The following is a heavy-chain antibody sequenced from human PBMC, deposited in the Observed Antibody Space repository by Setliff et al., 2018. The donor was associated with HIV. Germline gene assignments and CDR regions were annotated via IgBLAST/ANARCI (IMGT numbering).Heavy chain of an antibody. CDR3: ARDKGGQYYDSSDYWDWYLDL. J-gene: IGHJ2*01. CDR1: GGSISNYY. D-gene: IGHD3-22*01. V-gene: IGHV4-59*01. CDR2: IHYSGST. Sequence: SETLSLTCTVSGGSISNYYWNWIRQPPGKRLEWIGYIHYSGSTNYNPSLKSRVTISVDTSKNQFSLKLSSVTAADTAAYYCARDKGGQYYDSSDYWDWYLDLWGRGTLVTVSS.